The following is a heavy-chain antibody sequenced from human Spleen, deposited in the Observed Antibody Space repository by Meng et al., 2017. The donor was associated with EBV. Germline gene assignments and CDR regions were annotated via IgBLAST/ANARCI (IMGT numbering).Heavy chain of an antibody. J-gene: IGHJ5*02. CDR1: GYTFNTYA. CDR3: ARDYSNTWYP. D-gene: IGHD6-13*01. Sequence: VQVVQSGAEVQKPGASVKVSCKASGYTFNTYAITWVRQAPGQGLEWMGWISAYNGNTKYAQTLQGRVTMTTDTSATTAYMELRSLTSDDTAVYFCARDYSNTWYPWGQGTLVTVSS. V-gene: IGHV1-18*01. CDR2: ISAYNGNT.